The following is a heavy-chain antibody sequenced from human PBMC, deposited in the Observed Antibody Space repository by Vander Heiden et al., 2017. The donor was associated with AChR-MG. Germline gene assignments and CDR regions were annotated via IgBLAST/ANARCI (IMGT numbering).Heavy chain of an antibody. J-gene: IGHJ3*02. CDR2: IDPGDSDT. D-gene: IGHD3-22*01. V-gene: IGHV5-51*03. Sequence: EVQLVRSGGEVRKPGESLKISCKCSGYSLTRYWIGCVRQMPGKGLEWMRIIDPGDSDTRYRPSFQGQVTITADKSISTAYLQWSSLKASDTAMYYCARPRYYYDSSGYYSGWSAFDIWGHGTMVTVSS. CDR3: ARPRYYYDSSGYYSGWSAFDI. CDR1: GYSLTRYW.